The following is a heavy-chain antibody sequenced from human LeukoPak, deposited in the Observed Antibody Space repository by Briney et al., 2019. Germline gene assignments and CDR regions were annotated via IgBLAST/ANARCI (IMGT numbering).Heavy chain of an antibody. D-gene: IGHD4-11*01. CDR1: GFTFSSYA. CDR2: ISGSGGST. Sequence: GGSLRLSCAASGFTFSSYAMSWVRQTPGKGLEWVSAISGSGGSTYFADSVKGRFTISRDISKNTLYLQMNSLRAEDTAVYYCARAPTGTVITVDYWGQGTLVTVSS. J-gene: IGHJ4*02. V-gene: IGHV3-23*01. CDR3: ARAPTGTVITVDY.